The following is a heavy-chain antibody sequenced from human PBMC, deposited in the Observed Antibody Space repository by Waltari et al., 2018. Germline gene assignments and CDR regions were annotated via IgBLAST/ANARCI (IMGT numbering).Heavy chain of an antibody. J-gene: IGHJ4*02. Sequence: QLQLQESGPGLVKPSGTLSLTCPVSGDSMSGNNWRSWVRQSPEKGLEWIGQSHRSGRTNYNPSLESRATISIDTANNQFSLKLTSTTAADTAVYYCARDRGRGLYLDSWGQGTLVTVSP. D-gene: IGHD2-15*01. V-gene: IGHV4-4*02. CDR2: SHRSGRT. CDR1: GDSMSGNNW. CDR3: ARDRGRGLYLDS.